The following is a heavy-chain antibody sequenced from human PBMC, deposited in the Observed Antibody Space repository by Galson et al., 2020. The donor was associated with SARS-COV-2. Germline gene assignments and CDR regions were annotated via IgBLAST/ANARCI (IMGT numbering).Heavy chain of an antibody. J-gene: IGHJ3*01. CDR1: GFIFTNYE. CDR2: ISDTGPNI. D-gene: IGHD6-13*01. CDR3: ASPYLAAASFFGAFDL. V-gene: IGHV3-48*03. Sequence: GGSLRLSCAASGFIFTNYEMNWVRQAPGKGLEWLSYISDTGPNIYYADSVKGRFTISRDNTKNSVYLQMTSVRAEDTAVYYCASPYLAAASFFGAFDLWGRGTMVTVSS.